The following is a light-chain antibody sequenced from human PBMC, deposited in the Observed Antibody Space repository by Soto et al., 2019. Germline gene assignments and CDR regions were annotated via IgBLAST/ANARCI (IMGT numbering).Light chain of an antibody. CDR1: QSFRGL. V-gene: IGKV3-11*01. CDR2: DAY. CDR3: QQRYMWRSP. Sequence: EVVLTQSPVTLSLSPGERATLSCRASQSFRGLLAWYQHKPGQAPRLLNYDAYNRAAGIPPRFIGSGSGTDFTLTISSLEPEDSAVCYGQQRYMWRSPFGQGTRLEIK. J-gene: IGKJ5*01.